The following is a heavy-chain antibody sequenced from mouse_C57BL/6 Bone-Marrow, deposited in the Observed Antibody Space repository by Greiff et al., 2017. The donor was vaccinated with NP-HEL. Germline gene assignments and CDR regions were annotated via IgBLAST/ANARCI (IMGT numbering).Heavy chain of an antibody. CDR1: GYTFTSYW. D-gene: IGHD4-1*01. CDR2: IDPSDSYT. V-gene: IGHV1-59*01. CDR3: ARPVGRAYFDY. J-gene: IGHJ2*01. Sequence: VQLQQPGAELVKPGASVKLSCKASGYTFTSYWMHWVKQRPGQGLEWIGVIDPSDSYTNYNQKFKGKATLTVDTSSSTAYMQLSSLTSEDSAVYYCARPVGRAYFDYWGQGTTLTVSS.